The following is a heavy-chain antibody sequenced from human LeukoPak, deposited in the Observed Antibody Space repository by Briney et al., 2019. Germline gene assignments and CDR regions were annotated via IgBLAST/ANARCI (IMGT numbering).Heavy chain of an antibody. J-gene: IGHJ4*02. CDR1: GYTFTSYY. D-gene: IGHD3-9*01. V-gene: IGHV1-46*01. Sequence: ASVKVSCKASGYTFTSYYMHWVRQAPGQGLEWMGIINPSGGSTSYAQKFQGRVTMTRDMSTSTVYMELRSLRSDDTAVYYCARGYDILTGYPYYFDYWGQGTLVTVSS. CDR2: INPSGGST. CDR3: ARGYDILTGYPYYFDY.